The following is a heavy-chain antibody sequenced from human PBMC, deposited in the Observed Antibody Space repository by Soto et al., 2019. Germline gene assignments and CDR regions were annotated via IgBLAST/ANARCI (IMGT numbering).Heavy chain of an antibody. D-gene: IGHD3-10*01. Sequence: PGGSLRLSCAASGFSLRDHYLAWIRQAPGKGPEWVSYISGSDATIYYGDPVKGRFTISRDSSKNSVFLQMNSLRGEDTAVYFCASGHYYGVDVWGQGTSVTVSS. CDR2: ISGSDATI. V-gene: IGHV3-11*01. CDR3: ASGHYYGVDV. J-gene: IGHJ6*02. CDR1: GFSLRDHY.